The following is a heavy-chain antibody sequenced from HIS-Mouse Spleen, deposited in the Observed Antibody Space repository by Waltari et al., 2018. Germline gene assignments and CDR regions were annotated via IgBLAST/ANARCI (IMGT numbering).Heavy chain of an antibody. V-gene: IGHV4-38-2*02. J-gene: IGHJ5*02. CDR2: IYHSGST. CDR3: ARVKT. CDR1: GYSISSGYY. Sequence: QVQLQESGPGLVKPSETLSLTCTVSGYSISSGYYWGWIRQPPGKGLEWIGSIYHSGSTYYNPSLKSRVTISVDTSKNQFSLKLSYVTAADTAVYYCARVKTWGQGTLVTVSS.